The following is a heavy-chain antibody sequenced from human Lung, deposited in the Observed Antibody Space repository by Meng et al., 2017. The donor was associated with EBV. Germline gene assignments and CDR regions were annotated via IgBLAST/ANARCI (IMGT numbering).Heavy chain of an antibody. D-gene: IGHD4-11*01. CDR2: IYYSGST. CDR1: GGSISSGGYY. Sequence: QVRLQEWGPGLVKPSPTLSLLCTVSGGSISSGGYYWSWIRQHPGKGLEWIGYIYYSGSTYYNPSLKNRVTISVDTSKNQFSLKLSSVTAADTAVYYCAATVNDGYFDYWGQGTLVTVSS. J-gene: IGHJ4*02. V-gene: IGHV4-31*04. CDR3: AATVNDGYFDY.